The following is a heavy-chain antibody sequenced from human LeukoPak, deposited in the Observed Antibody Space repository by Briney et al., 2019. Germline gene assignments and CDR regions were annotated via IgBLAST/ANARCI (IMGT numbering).Heavy chain of an antibody. J-gene: IGHJ4*02. CDR3: ARDKITGATFFDY. V-gene: IGHV3-7*01. Sequence: PGGSLRLSCAASGFSFSTYWMAWVRQAPGKGLEWVANMRQDGGEIYYVDSVKGRFTISRDNARNSLYLQMNSLRAEDTAVYYCARDKITGATFFDYWGQGSLVTVSS. CDR2: MRQDGGEI. D-gene: IGHD1-26*01. CDR1: GFSFSTYW.